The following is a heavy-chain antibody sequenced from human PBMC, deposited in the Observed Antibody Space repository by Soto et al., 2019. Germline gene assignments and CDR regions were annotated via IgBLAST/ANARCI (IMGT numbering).Heavy chain of an antibody. J-gene: IGHJ4*02. Sequence: GGSLRLSCAASGFTFSSYSMNWVRQAPGKGLEWVSSISSSSSYIYYADSVKGRFTISRDNDRNSLYLQMNSLRAEDTAVYFCAREFGFARARSWDYWGQGTLVTVSS. CDR1: GFTFSSYS. CDR2: ISSSSSYI. CDR3: AREFGFARARSWDY. D-gene: IGHD3-10*01. V-gene: IGHV3-21*01.